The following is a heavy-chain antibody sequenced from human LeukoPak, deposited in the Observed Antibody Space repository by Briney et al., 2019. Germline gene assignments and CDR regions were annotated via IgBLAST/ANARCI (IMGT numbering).Heavy chain of an antibody. D-gene: IGHD6-13*01. CDR3: AKFGSGYSSSWSLYYFDY. CDR1: GFTFSSYA. CDR2: ISYDGSNK. V-gene: IGHV3-30-3*02. J-gene: IGHJ4*02. Sequence: PGRSLRLSCAASGFTFSSYAMHWVRQAPGKGLEWVAVISYDGSNKYYADSVKGRFTISRDNSKNTLYLQVNSLRAEDTAVYYCAKFGSGYSSSWSLYYFDYWGQGTLVTVSS.